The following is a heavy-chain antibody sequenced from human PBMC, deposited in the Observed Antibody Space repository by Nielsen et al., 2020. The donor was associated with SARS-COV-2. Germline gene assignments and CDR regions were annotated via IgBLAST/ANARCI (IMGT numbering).Heavy chain of an antibody. CDR3: ARVGTIWQWLVRTYYFDY. CDR1: GYTFTSYG. Sequence: ASVKVSCKASGYTFTSYGISWVRQAPGQGLEWTGWISAYNGNTNYAQKLQGRVTMTTDTSTSTAYMELRSLRSDDTAVYYCARVGTIWQWLVRTYYFDYWGQGTLVTVSS. V-gene: IGHV1-18*01. J-gene: IGHJ4*02. D-gene: IGHD6-19*01. CDR2: ISAYNGNT.